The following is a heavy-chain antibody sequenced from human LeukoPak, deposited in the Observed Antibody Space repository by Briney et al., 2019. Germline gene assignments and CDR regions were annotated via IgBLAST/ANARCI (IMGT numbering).Heavy chain of an antibody. CDR2: IKQDGSEK. Sequence: GGSLRLSCAASGFTFSGYWMSWVRQAPGKGLAWVANIKQDGSEKYYVDSVKGRFTISRDNAKNSLYLQMNSLRAEDTAVYYCARDNDYVRGTYHYTHDYWGQGTLVTVSS. CDR1: GFTFSGYW. D-gene: IGHD3-16*02. CDR3: ARDNDYVRGTYHYTHDY. J-gene: IGHJ4*02. V-gene: IGHV3-7*01.